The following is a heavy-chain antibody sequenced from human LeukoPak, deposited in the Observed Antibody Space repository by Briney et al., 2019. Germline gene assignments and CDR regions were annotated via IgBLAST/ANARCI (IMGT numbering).Heavy chain of an antibody. CDR2: MNPDGGEK. D-gene: IGHD1-26*01. CDR1: GFTFSRYW. V-gene: IGHV3-7*03. J-gene: IGHJ4*02. CDR3: VRDKLSGATLLDY. Sequence: PGGSLRLSCAASGFTFSRYWMSWVRQAPGKGLGWVANMNPDGGEKYCVDSVKGRFTISRDNAKNSLYLQMNSLRAEDTAVYYCVRDKLSGATLLDYWGQGSLVTVSS.